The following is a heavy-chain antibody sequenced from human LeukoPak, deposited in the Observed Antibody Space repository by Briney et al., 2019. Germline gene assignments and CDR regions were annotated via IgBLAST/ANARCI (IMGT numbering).Heavy chain of an antibody. D-gene: IGHD2-15*01. CDR3: ARESCSGGSCYFGY. V-gene: IGHV1-2*06. Sequence: VASVKVSCKASGYTFTGYYMHWVRQAPGQGLEWMGRINPNSGGTNYAQKFQGRVTMTRDTSISTAYMELSRLRSDDTAVYYCARESCSGGSCYFGYWGQGTLVTVSS. CDR2: INPNSGGT. J-gene: IGHJ4*02. CDR1: GYTFTGYY.